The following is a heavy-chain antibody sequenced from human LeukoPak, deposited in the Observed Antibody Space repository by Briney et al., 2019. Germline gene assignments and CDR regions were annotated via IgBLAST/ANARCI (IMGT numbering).Heavy chain of an antibody. Sequence: GGSLRLSCAASGFTFSSCSMNWVRQAPGKGLEWVSSISSSSSYIYYADSVKGRFTISRDNAKNSLYLQMNSLRAEDTAVYYCARDRSDWFDPWGQGTLVTVSS. CDR1: GFTFSSCS. V-gene: IGHV3-21*01. CDR3: ARDRSDWFDP. CDR2: ISSSSSYI. J-gene: IGHJ5*02.